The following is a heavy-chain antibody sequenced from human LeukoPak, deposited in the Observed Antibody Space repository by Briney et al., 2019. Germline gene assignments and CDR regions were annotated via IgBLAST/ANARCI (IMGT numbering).Heavy chain of an antibody. CDR2: ISYDGSNK. CDR1: GFTFSSYA. Sequence: PGGSLRLSCAASGFTFSSYAMHWVRQAPGKGLEWVAVISYDGSNKYYADSVKGRFTISRDNSKNTVYLQMNSLRVGDTALYYCVKHVGSRWSNNRFDPWGQGTLVTVS. D-gene: IGHD6-13*01. J-gene: IGHJ5*02. CDR3: VKHVGSRWSNNRFDP. V-gene: IGHV3-30*07.